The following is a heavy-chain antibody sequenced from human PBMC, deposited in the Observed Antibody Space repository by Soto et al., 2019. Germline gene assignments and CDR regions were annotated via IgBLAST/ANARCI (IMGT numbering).Heavy chain of an antibody. Sequence: SETLSLTCTVSGGSISSYYWSWIRQPAGKGLEWIGRIYTSGSTNYNPSLKSRVTMSVDTSKNQFSLKLSSVTAADTAVYYCARVVTVAGRNNWFDPWGQGTLVTVSS. CDR2: IYTSGST. CDR1: GGSISSYY. J-gene: IGHJ5*02. D-gene: IGHD6-19*01. V-gene: IGHV4-4*07. CDR3: ARVVTVAGRNNWFDP.